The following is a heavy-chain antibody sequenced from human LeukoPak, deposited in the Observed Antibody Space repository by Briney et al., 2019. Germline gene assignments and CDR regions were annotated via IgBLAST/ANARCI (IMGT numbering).Heavy chain of an antibody. CDR1: GCTFTSYY. V-gene: IGHV1-46*01. CDR2: INPSGGST. J-gene: IGHJ4*02. D-gene: IGHD5-12*01. CDR3: ARDVAYSGYDYYFDY. Sequence: ASVKVSCKASGCTFTSYYMHWVRQAPGQGLEWMGIINPSGGSTSYAQKFQGRVTITADESTSTAYMELSSLRSEDTAVYYCARDVAYSGYDYYFDYWGQGTLVTVSS.